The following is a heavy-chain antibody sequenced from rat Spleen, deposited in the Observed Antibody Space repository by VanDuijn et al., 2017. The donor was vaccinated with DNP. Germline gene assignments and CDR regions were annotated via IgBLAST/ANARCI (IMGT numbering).Heavy chain of an antibody. CDR1: GFTFSNYY. Sequence: EVQLVESGGGLVQPGRSLKLSCAASGFTFSNYYMAWVRQAPTKGLEWVAYISYDGGSTFYRDSVKGRFTISRDNAKNTLYLQMNSLRSEDMATYYCARPHSNNYGGFAYWGQGTLVTVSS. V-gene: IGHV5-22*01. J-gene: IGHJ3*01. D-gene: IGHD1-10*01. CDR3: ARPHSNNYGGFAY. CDR2: ISYDGGST.